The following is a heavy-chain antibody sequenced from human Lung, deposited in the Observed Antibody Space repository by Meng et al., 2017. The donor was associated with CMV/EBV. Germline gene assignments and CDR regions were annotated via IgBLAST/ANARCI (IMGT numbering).Heavy chain of an antibody. D-gene: IGHD3-22*01. CDR3: ARGYDSSGYLDY. V-gene: IGHV3-43*01. Sequence: EVQLGGLVGVSVQPWGALRLSCIASGFTFEYYAMHWVRQPPGQGLEWVSLISWDGGSTYYADSVEGRFTISRDNMKNSLYLQINTLTSEDTALYYCARGYDSSGYLDYWGQGTLVTVSS. CDR2: ISWDGGST. CDR1: GFTFEYYA. J-gene: IGHJ4*02.